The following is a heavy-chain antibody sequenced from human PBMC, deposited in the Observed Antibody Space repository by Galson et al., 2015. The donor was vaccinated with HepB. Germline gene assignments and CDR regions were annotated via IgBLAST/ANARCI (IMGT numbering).Heavy chain of an antibody. Sequence: SLRLSCAVSRFPHDSFAFSWVRQAPGKGLEWVSAINAGGDVTYYTDSVKGRFIISRDNSKNTLFLQMSTLTVEDTAVYYCATHHLSGRSPGLQHWGQGTLVTVSS. CDR1: RFPHDSFA. D-gene: IGHD1-14*01. CDR2: INAGGDVT. V-gene: IGHV3-23*01. CDR3: ATHHLSGRSPGLQH. J-gene: IGHJ1*01.